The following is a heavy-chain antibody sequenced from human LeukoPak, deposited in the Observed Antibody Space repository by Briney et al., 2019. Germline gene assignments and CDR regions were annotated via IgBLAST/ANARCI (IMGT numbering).Heavy chain of an antibody. J-gene: IGHJ4*02. Sequence: EASVKVSCKASGYTFTSYDINWARQATGQGLEWMGWMNPNSGNTGYAQKFQGRVTMTRNTSISTAYMELSSLRSEDTAVYYCARGSGGGIGVVKKYYFDYWGQGTLVTVSS. CDR3: ARGSGGGIGVVKKYYFDY. D-gene: IGHD3-3*01. CDR1: GYTFTSYD. CDR2: MNPNSGNT. V-gene: IGHV1-8*01.